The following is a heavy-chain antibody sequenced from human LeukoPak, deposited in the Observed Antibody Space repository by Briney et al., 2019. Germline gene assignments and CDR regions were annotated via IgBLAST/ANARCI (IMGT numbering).Heavy chain of an antibody. CDR2: ISAYNGNT. Sequence: ASVKVSCKASGYTFTSYGISWVRQAPGQGLEWMGWISAYNGNTNYAQTLQGRVTMTTDTSTSTAYMALRSLRSDDTAVYYCARERGIAVAALDVLDYWGQGPLVTVSS. D-gene: IGHD6-19*01. CDR3: ARERGIAVAALDVLDY. V-gene: IGHV1-18*01. J-gene: IGHJ4*02. CDR1: GYTFTSYG.